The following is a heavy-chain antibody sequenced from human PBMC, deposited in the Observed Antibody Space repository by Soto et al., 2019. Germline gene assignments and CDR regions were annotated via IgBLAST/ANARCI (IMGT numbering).Heavy chain of an antibody. CDR2: IYYSGST. V-gene: IGHV4-59*01. Sequence: SETLSLTCTVSGGSISSYYWSWIRQPPGKGLEWIGYIYYSGSTNYNPSLKSRVTISVDTSKNQFSLKLSSVTAADTAVYYCARARNYYGSGSYGVYFDYWGQGTLVTVSS. J-gene: IGHJ4*02. CDR3: ARARNYYGSGSYGVYFDY. D-gene: IGHD3-10*01. CDR1: GGSISSYY.